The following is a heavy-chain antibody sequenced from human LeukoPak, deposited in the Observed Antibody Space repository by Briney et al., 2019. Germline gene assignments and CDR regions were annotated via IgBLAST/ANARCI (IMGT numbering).Heavy chain of an antibody. V-gene: IGHV1-69*06. J-gene: IGHJ6*03. CDR3: ARVVGLTGYSSSWYSGYYYYMDV. Sequence: SVKVSCKASGGTFSSYAISWVRQAPGQGLEWMGGIIPIFGTTNYAQKFQDGVTITADKSTSTAYMELSSLRSEDTAVYYCARVVGLTGYSSSWYSGYYYYMDVWGKGTTVTVSS. CDR1: GGTFSSYA. D-gene: IGHD6-13*01. CDR2: IIPIFGTT.